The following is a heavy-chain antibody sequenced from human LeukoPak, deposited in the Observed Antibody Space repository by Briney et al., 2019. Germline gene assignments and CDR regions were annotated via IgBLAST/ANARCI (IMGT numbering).Heavy chain of an antibody. CDR2: INPSGGST. V-gene: IGHV1-46*01. D-gene: IGHD3-10*01. Sequence: ASVKVSCKASGYTFTGYYMHWVRQAPGQGLEWMGIINPSGGSTNYAQKFQGRVTLTRDTSTSTVYMELSSLRSEDTAVYYCASDFAYGSGSTHFDYWGQGTLVTVSS. CDR1: GYTFTGYY. J-gene: IGHJ4*02. CDR3: ASDFAYGSGSTHFDY.